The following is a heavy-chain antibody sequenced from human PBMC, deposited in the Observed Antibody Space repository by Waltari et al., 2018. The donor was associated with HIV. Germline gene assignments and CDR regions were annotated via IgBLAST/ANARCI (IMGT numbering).Heavy chain of an antibody. Sequence: EVQLVESGGNLVQPGGSLRLSCAASGFTLNNYWMHWVRQVPGKGLVWVSRIDVGGSDTIYADSVKGRFTISRDNAENMVYLQMNSLRAEDTAVYYCARGSIGESNRDCWGQGTLVTVSS. V-gene: IGHV3-74*01. J-gene: IGHJ4*02. D-gene: IGHD3-10*01. CDR3: ARGSIGESNRDC. CDR1: GFTLNNYW. CDR2: IDVGGSDT.